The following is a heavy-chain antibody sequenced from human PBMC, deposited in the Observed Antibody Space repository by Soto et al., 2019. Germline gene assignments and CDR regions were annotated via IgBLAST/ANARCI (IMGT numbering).Heavy chain of an antibody. V-gene: IGHV4-39*01. J-gene: IGHJ4*02. D-gene: IGHD2-21*02. Sequence: QLQLQESGPGLVKPSETLSLTCTVSGGSISSSSYYWGWIRQPPGKGLEWIGSIYYSGSTYYNPSLKSRVTISVDTSKNQFSLKLSSVTAADTAVYYCARQGVAYCGGDCYKYYFDYWGQGTLVTVSS. CDR2: IYYSGST. CDR1: GGSISSSSYY. CDR3: ARQGVAYCGGDCYKYYFDY.